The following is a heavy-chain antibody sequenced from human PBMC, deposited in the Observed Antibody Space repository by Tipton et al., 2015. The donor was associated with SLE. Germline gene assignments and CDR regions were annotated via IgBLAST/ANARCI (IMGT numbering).Heavy chain of an antibody. J-gene: IGHJ6*02. CDR1: GASISHYY. CDR3: ARGMVTWRGAIVGVDV. D-gene: IGHD2-21*02. V-gene: IGHV4-59*01. Sequence: TLSLTCFVSGASISHYYWSWIRQPPGKGLEWIGYSGSTNYNPSLKGRVTLLIDTSQNQFSLRLNSVTAADTAVYYCARGMVTWRGAIVGVDVWGQGTTVNVSS. CDR2: SGST.